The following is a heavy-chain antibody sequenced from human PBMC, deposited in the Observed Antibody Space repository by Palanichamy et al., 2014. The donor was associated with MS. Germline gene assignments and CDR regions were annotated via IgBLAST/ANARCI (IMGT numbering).Heavy chain of an antibody. Sequence: QVQLVESGGGVVQPGRSLRISCAASGFTFSNFPMHWVRQAPGKGLDWVSFISYDGGEKYYADSIKGRFTVTRDNSANTLFLQMNSLKTEDTAKYYCVKDLGYGDVWGQGVLVIVSS. D-gene: IGHD4-17*01. V-gene: IGHV3-30*18. J-gene: IGHJ4*02. CDR2: ISYDGGEK. CDR3: VKDLGYGDV. CDR1: GFTFSNFP.